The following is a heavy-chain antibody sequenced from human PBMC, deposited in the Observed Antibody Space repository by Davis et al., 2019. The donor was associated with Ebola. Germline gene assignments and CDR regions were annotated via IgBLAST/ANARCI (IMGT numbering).Heavy chain of an antibody. V-gene: IGHV3-48*02. J-gene: IGHJ4*02. Sequence: GESLKISCTASGFSFGSYSMNWVRQAPGKGLEWVSYISTTSRTIYYTDSVKGRFTISRDNARNSLYLQMNGLRDEDTAVYYCARDPTMLYYFDYWGQGTPVTVSS. CDR2: ISTTSRTI. CDR1: GFSFGSYS. D-gene: IGHD2-2*01. CDR3: ARDPTMLYYFDY.